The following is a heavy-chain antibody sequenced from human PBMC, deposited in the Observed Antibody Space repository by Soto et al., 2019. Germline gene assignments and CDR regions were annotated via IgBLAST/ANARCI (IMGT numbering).Heavy chain of an antibody. D-gene: IGHD6-13*01. V-gene: IGHV3-9*01. CDR1: GFTFDDYA. CDR2: INWNSGSI. CDR3: VKDESINWYSGHFRH. J-gene: IGHJ1*01. Sequence: EVQLVESGGGLVQPGRSLRLSCAASGFTFDDYAMHWVRHVPGKGLEWVSGINWNSGSIGYGDSVKGRFAISRDNAKNSLHLQMNSLSAEDTGFYYCVKDESINWYSGHFRHWGQGTLVTVSS.